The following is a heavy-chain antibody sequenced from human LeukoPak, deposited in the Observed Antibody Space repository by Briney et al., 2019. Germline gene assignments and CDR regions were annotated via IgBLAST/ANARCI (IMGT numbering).Heavy chain of an antibody. CDR3: ARDNSSGWSDFHYYGMDV. CDR1: GFTFSSYS. V-gene: IGHV3-48*01. CDR2: ISSGGSPT. J-gene: IGHJ6*02. D-gene: IGHD6-19*01. Sequence: PGGSLRPSCAASGFTFSSYSMNWVRQAPGKGLEWISYISSGGSPTYYADSVKGRFVISRDSAKNSLYLRMNSLRAEDTAVYYCARDNSSGWSDFHYYGMDVWGQGTTVIVSS.